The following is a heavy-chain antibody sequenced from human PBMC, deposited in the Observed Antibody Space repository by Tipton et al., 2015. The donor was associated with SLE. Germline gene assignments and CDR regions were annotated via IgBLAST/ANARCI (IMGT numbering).Heavy chain of an antibody. CDR2: INHSGST. CDR3: ASGPDWVGYYMDV. J-gene: IGHJ6*03. D-gene: IGHD3/OR15-3a*01. V-gene: IGHV4-34*01. Sequence: TLSLTCAVYGGSFSGYYWSWIRQPPGKGLEWIGEINHSGSTNYNPSLKSRVTISVDTSKNQFSLMLSSVTAADTAVYYCASGPDWVGYYMDVWGKGTTVTVSS. CDR1: GGSFSGYY.